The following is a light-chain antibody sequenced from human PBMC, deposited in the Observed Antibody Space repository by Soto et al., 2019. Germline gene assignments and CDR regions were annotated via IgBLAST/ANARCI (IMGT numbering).Light chain of an antibody. Sequence: QSALTQPPSASGSPGQSVTISCTGTSSEVGGYNYVSWYQQHPGKAPKLMIYEVSKRPSGVPDRFSGSKSGNTASLTVSGLQAEDEADYYCSSYAGSNNVVFGGGTNLTVL. CDR3: SSYAGSNNVV. CDR2: EVS. CDR1: SSEVGGYNY. J-gene: IGLJ2*01. V-gene: IGLV2-8*01.